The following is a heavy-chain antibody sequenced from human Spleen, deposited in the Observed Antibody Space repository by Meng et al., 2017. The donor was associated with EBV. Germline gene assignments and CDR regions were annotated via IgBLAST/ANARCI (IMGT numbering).Heavy chain of an antibody. D-gene: IGHD4-23*01. CDR2: IYWDDDK. CDR1: GGSISSSNW. J-gene: IGHJ4*02. V-gene: IGHV2-5*08. CDR3: AHRPSSSGGNSEKFDY. Sequence: QESGPGRVKPSVTLSLTVAVSGGSISSSNWWSWVRQPPGKALEWLALIYWDDDKRFNPSLESRLTITKDTSKNQVVLTMTNMDPVDTGTYYCAHRPSSSGGNSEKFDYWGQGTLVTVSS.